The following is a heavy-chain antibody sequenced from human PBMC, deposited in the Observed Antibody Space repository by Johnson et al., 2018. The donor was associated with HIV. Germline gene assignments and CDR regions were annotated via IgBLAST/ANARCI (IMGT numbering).Heavy chain of an antibody. J-gene: IGHJ3*02. CDR1: GFTFSTYG. D-gene: IGHD1-26*01. CDR3: AKSGFSGSYQGAYDI. Sequence: QVQLVESGGGVVQPGGSLRLSCAAFGFTFSTYGIHWVRQAPGKGLEWVAFIRSDGTNKYYADFVKGRFSISRDNSKNTLYLQMNSLRAEDTAVYYCAKSGFSGSYQGAYDIWGQGTMVTVSS. V-gene: IGHV3-30*02. CDR2: IRSDGTNK.